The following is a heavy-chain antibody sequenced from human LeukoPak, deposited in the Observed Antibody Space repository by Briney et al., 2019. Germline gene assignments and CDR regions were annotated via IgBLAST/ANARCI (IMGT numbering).Heavy chain of an antibody. CDR3: ITVYDSSGYYYLQ. J-gene: IGHJ4*02. D-gene: IGHD3-22*01. CDR2: IYYSGST. CDR1: GGSISSSSYY. V-gene: IGHV4-39*01. Sequence: SETLSLTCTVSGGSISSSSYYWGWIRQPPGKGLEWIGSIYYSGSTYYNPSLKSRVTISVDTSKNQLSLKLSSVTAADTAVYYCITVYDSSGYYYLQWGQGTLVTVSS.